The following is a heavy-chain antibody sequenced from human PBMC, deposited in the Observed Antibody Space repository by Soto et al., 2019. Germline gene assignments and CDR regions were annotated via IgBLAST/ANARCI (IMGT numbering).Heavy chain of an antibody. CDR3: ARGAGVVVPAALTWWFDP. D-gene: IGHD2-2*01. J-gene: IGHJ5*02. Sequence: QVPLVQSGAEVKKPGSSVKVSCKASGGTFSSYAISWVRQAPGQGLEWMGGIIPIFGTANYAQKFQGRVTITADESTSTAYMELSSLRSEDTAVYYCARGAGVVVPAALTWWFDPWGQGTLVTVSS. CDR1: GGTFSSYA. CDR2: IIPIFGTA. V-gene: IGHV1-69*01.